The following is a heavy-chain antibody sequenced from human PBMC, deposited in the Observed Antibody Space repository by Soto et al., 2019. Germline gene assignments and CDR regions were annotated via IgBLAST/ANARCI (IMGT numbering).Heavy chain of an antibody. J-gene: IGHJ4*02. CDR2: IIPILGIA. CDR1: GGTFSSYT. V-gene: IGHV1-69*04. Sequence: SVKVSCKASGGTFSSYTVSWVRQAPGQGLEWMGRIIPILGIANYAQKFQGRVTITADKSTSTAYMELSSLRSEDTAVYYCARDLRYCSSTSCEYYFDYWGQGTLVTVSS. D-gene: IGHD2-2*01. CDR3: ARDLRYCSSTSCEYYFDY.